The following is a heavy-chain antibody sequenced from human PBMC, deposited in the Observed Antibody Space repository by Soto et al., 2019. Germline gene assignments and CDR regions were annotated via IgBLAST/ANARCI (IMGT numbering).Heavy chain of an antibody. CDR3: ARGTGGYRYVY. V-gene: IGHV4-34*01. D-gene: IGHD7-27*01. J-gene: IGHJ4*02. CDR1: GGSFSGYY. CDR2: INHSGST. Sequence: SETLSLTCAVYGGSFSGYYWSWIRQPPGKGLEWIGEINHSGSTNYNPSLKSRVTISVDTSKNQFSLKLSSVTAADTAVYYCARGTGGYRYVYWGQGTLVTVSS.